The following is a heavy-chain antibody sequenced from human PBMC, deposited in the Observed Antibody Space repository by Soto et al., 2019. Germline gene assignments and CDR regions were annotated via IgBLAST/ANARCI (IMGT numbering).Heavy chain of an antibody. CDR1: GFIFSGSA. J-gene: IGHJ4*02. CDR2: ILSKAGNYAT. CDR3: IRGGSPYYYDY. Sequence: EVQLVESGGGLVQPGGSLKLSCAASGFIFSGSAVHWVRQASGKGLEWVGRILSKAGNYATAYSASMKVRFTISRDDSENTAFLQMNSLKTEDTAVYYCIRGGSPYYYDYWGQGTLVAVSS. V-gene: IGHV3-73*01.